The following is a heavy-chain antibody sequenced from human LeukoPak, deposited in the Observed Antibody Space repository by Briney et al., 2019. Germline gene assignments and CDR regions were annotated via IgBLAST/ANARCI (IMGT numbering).Heavy chain of an antibody. J-gene: IGHJ4*02. CDR1: GYIFTSYG. V-gene: IGHV1-18*01. CDR2: ISAYNGNT. D-gene: IGHD2-15*01. Sequence: SSVKVSCKASGYIFTSYGISWVRQAPGQGLEWMGWISAYNGNTNYAQKLQGRVTMTTDTSTSTAYMELRSLRSDDTAVYYCAREVALNVPFGYWGQGTLVTVSS. CDR3: AREVALNVPFGY.